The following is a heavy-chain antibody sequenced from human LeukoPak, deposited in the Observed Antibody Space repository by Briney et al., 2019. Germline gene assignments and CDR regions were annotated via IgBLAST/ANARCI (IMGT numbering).Heavy chain of an antibody. D-gene: IGHD2-2*01. V-gene: IGHV1-2*04. J-gene: IGHJ4*02. Sequence: ASVKVSCRASGYTFTGYYMHWVRQAPGQGLEWMGWINPNSGGTNYAQKFQGWVTMTRDTSISTAHMELSRLRSDDTAVYYCARGSLPAAMEPDLTYWGQGTLVTVSS. CDR3: ARGSLPAAMEPDLTY. CDR1: GYTFTGYY. CDR2: INPNSGGT.